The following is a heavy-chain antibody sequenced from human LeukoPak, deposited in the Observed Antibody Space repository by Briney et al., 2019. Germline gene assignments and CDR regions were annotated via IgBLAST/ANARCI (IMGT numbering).Heavy chain of an antibody. CDR1: GGSITSYF. CDR3: ARVRYSDSSVLTRKRSYYFDY. Sequence: SETLSLTCTVSGGSITSYFWSWIRQPPGKGLEWIGHVSYSGSTNYNPSLKSRVTISVGTSKKQFSLKLTSVTAADTAVYYCARVRYSDSSVLTRKRSYYFDYWGQGTLVTVSS. J-gene: IGHJ4*02. CDR2: VSYSGST. D-gene: IGHD3-22*01. V-gene: IGHV4-59*12.